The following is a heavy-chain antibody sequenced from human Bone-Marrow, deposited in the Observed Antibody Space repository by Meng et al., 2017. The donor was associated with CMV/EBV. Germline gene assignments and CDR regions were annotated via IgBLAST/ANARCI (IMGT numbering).Heavy chain of an antibody. CDR3: ARDFYDILTGYWYFDL. J-gene: IGHJ2*01. CDR1: GGSVSSGSYY. V-gene: IGHV4-61*01. CDR2: IYYSGST. Sequence: SGGSVSSGSYYWSWIRQPPGKGLEWIGYIYYSGSTNYNPSLKSRVTISVDTSKNQFSLKLSSVTAADTAVYYCARDFYDILTGYWYFDLWGRGTLVT. D-gene: IGHD3-9*01.